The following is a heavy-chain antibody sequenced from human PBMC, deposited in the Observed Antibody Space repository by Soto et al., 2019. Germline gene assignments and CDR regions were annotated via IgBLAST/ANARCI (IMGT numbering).Heavy chain of an antibody. CDR1: GFTVSSNY. Sequence: PSETLRLSCAASGFTVSSNYMSWVRQPPGKGLEWIGYIYYSGSTYYNPSLKSRVTISVDTSKNQFSLKLSSVTAADTAVYYCARLKVAPYFFDYWGQGTLVTVSS. D-gene: IGHD5-12*01. CDR3: ARLKVAPYFFDY. V-gene: IGHV4-59*08. CDR2: IYYSGST. J-gene: IGHJ4*02.